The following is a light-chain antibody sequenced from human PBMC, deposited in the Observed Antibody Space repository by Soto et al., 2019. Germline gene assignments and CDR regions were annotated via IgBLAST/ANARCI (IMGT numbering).Light chain of an antibody. CDR2: AAS. CDR1: QDIASY. V-gene: IGKV1-9*01. J-gene: IGKJ1*01. CDR3: QQLKDDPST. Sequence: GDRVIITCRASQDIASYLAWYQQKPGKAPKLLIYAASTLESGVPSRFSGSGSGTEFTLTITSLQPEDFATYYCQQLKDDPSTFGQGTKVEIK.